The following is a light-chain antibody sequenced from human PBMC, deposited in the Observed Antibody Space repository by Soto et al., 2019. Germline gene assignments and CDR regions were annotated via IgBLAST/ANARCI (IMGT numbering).Light chain of an antibody. V-gene: IGKV3-15*01. Sequence: EIVMTQSPATLSVSPGERATLSCRASQSVSSNLAWYQQKPGQAPRLLIYVASTRATGIPARFSGSGSGTEFTLTISSLQSEDFAFYYCQQYNNWPWTFGQGTKVEIK. CDR3: QQYNNWPWT. J-gene: IGKJ1*01. CDR1: QSVSSN. CDR2: VAS.